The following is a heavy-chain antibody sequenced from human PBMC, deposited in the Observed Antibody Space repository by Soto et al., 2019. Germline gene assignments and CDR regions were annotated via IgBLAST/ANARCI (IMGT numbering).Heavy chain of an antibody. J-gene: IGHJ4*02. D-gene: IGHD3-10*01. CDR1: GFTFSSYA. V-gene: IGHV3-23*01. Sequence: GGSLRLSCAVSGFTFSSYAMSWVRQAPGKGLEWVSGISSSGGSTYYADSVKGRFTISRDNSKNTLFVQMNALYLQMNSLRADDTAVYYCAKEWDYGSGNHPESFDYRGPGTLVTVSS. CDR2: ISSSGGST. CDR3: AKEWDYGSGNHPESFDY.